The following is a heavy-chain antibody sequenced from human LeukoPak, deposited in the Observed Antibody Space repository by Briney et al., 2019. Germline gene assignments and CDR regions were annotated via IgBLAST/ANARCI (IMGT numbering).Heavy chain of an antibody. D-gene: IGHD3-10*01. CDR1: IDSFTNYY. J-gene: IGHJ5*02. CDR2: VNDSGGT. Sequence: SETLSLTCAVYIDSFTNYYWNWIRQTPGKGLEWIGEVNDSGGTNINPSLRSRVILSVDTSKNQFSLKLISVTAADTAVYYCARHGTDYGSGFGGVRGFDPWGQGTLVTVSS. V-gene: IGHV4-34*01. CDR3: ARHGTDYGSGFGGVRGFDP.